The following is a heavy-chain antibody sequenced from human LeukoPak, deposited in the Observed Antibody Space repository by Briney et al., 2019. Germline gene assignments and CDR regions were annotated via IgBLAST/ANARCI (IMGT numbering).Heavy chain of an antibody. Sequence: GGSLRLSCAASGFTLSNHWMTWVRQVPGRGPEWVANVNRDGSETYYLDSVKGRFTISKGNAKNSLYLQMNSLRAEDTALYHCARNNGMDVWGQGTTVIVSS. CDR1: GFTLSNHW. CDR3: ARNNGMDV. J-gene: IGHJ6*02. V-gene: IGHV3-7*03. CDR2: VNRDGSET.